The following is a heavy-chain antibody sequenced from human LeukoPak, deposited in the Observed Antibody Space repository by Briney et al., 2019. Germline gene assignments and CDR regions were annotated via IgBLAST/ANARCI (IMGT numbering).Heavy chain of an antibody. V-gene: IGHV3-33*01. J-gene: IGHJ3*02. CDR2: IWYDGSNK. D-gene: IGHD6-13*01. CDR1: GFTFSSYG. Sequence: GGSLRLSCAASGFTFSSYGMHWVRQAPGKGLEWVAVIWYDGSNKYYADSVKGRFTISRDNSKNTLYLQMNSLRAEDTAVYYCTTDEGIAAAGDAFDIWGQGTMVTVSS. CDR3: TTDEGIAAAGDAFDI.